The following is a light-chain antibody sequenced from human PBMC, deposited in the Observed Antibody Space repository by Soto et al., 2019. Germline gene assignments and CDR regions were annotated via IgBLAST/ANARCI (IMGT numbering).Light chain of an antibody. CDR2: GTS. CDR1: RSVSSNY. CDR3: QQSSNWPPIN. Sequence: ESVLAQTPSSLSFSPGERAKVSCRASRSVSSNYFAWYRQKPGQAPRLLIYGTSSRATGIPDRFSGSGSGTDFTLTIRRLEPEDFAVYYCQQSSNWPPINCGQGTRREIK. V-gene: IGKV3D-20*02. J-gene: IGKJ5*01.